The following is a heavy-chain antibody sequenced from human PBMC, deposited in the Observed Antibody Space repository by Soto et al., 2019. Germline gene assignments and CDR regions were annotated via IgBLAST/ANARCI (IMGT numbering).Heavy chain of an antibody. J-gene: IGHJ6*02. CDR3: ARDLVXGSGSYSLHYYYYGMDV. Sequence: ASVKVSCKASGYTFTGYYMHWVRQAPGQGLEWMGWINPNSGGTNYAQKFQGRVTMTRDTSISTAYMELSRLRSDDTAVYYCARDLVXGSGSYSLHYYYYGMDVWGQGTTVTVSS. CDR2: INPNSGGT. CDR1: GYTFTGYY. D-gene: IGHD1-26*01. V-gene: IGHV1-2*02.